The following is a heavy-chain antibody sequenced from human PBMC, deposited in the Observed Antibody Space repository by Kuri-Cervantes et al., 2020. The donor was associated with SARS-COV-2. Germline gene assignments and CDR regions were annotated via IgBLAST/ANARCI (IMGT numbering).Heavy chain of an antibody. V-gene: IGHV3-21*04. CDR2: ISSSSSYT. CDR3: ARDLNGGSDY. D-gene: IGHD3-10*01. CDR1: GFTFSSYS. J-gene: IGHJ4*02. Sequence: GESLKISCAASGFTFSSYSMNWVRQAPGKGLEWVSSISSSSSYTNYADSVKGRFTISRDNAKNSLYLQMNSLRAEDTAVYYCARDLNGGSDYWGQGTLVTVSS.